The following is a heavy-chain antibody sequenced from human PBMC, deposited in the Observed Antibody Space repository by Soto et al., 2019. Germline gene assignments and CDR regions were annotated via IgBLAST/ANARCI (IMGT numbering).Heavy chain of an antibody. V-gene: IGHV1-69*02. J-gene: IGHJ4*02. CDR1: GGTFSSYT. CDR2: IIPILGIA. Sequence: QVQLVQSGAEVKKPGSSVKVSCKASGGTFSSYTISWVRQAPGQGLEWMGRIIPILGIANYAQKFQGRVTITADKSTSTAYMELSSLRSEDTAVYYCATYGDYVERAYYFDYWGQGTLVTFSS. CDR3: ATYGDYVERAYYFDY. D-gene: IGHD4-17*01.